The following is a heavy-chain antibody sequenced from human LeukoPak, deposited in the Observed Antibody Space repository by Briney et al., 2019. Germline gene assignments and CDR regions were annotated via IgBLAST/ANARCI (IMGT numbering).Heavy chain of an antibody. V-gene: IGHV3-30*18. D-gene: IGHD3-22*01. J-gene: IGHJ5*02. CDR2: ISYDGSNK. CDR1: GFTFSSYG. Sequence: GRSLRLSCAASGFTFSSYGMHWVRQAPGKGLEWVAVISYDGSNKYYADSVKGRFTISRDNSKNTLYLQMNSLRAEDTAVYYCEKDATGLNYYDETWGQGTLVTVSS. CDR3: EKDATGLNYYDET.